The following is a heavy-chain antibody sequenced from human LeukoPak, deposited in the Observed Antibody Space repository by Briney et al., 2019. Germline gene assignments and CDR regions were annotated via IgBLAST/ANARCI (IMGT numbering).Heavy chain of an antibody. J-gene: IGHJ4*02. CDR1: GGSISSNNW. D-gene: IGHD3-10*01. CDR2: IYYSGST. CDR3: ARVSTYGSGMDWYDY. Sequence: PSETLSLTCVVSGGSISSNNWWSWVRQSPGKGLEWIGYIYYSGSTNYNPSLKSRVTISVDTSKNQFSLKLSSVTAADTAVYYCARVSTYGSGMDWYDYWGQGTLVTVSS. V-gene: IGHV4-4*02.